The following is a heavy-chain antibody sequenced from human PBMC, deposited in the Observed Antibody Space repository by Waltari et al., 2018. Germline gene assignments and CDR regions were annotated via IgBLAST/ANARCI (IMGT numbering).Heavy chain of an antibody. Sequence: EVQLVESGGGLVKPGGSLRLSCAASGFTFSSYSMNWVRQAPGKGLEWVSSISSSSSYIYYADSVKGRFTISRDNAKNSLYLQMNSLRAEDTAVYYCARAGVGDYDILTGSAFDYWGQGTLVTVSS. CDR1: GFTFSSYS. J-gene: IGHJ4*02. CDR3: ARAGVGDYDILTGSAFDY. D-gene: IGHD3-9*01. CDR2: ISSSSSYI. V-gene: IGHV3-21*01.